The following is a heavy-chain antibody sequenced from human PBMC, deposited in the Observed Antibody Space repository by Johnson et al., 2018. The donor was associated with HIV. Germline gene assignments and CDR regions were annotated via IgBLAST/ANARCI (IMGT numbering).Heavy chain of an antibody. CDR2: IYSGGST. Sequence: VQLVESGGGLVQPGGSLRLSCAASGFTFSSNYMSWVRQAPGKGLEWVSVIYSGGSTYYANSVKGRFTISRYNSKNMLYLQMNSLRAEDTAVYYCAREGDSSGAGAFDIWGQGTMVTVSS. D-gene: IGHD3-22*01. CDR3: AREGDSSGAGAFDI. CDR1: GFTFSSNY. V-gene: IGHV3-66*01. J-gene: IGHJ3*02.